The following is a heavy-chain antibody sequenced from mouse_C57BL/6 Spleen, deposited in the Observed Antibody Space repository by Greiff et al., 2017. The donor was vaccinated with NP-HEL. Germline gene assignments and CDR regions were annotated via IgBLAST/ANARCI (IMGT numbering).Heavy chain of an antibody. J-gene: IGHJ1*03. D-gene: IGHD1-1*01. CDR3: ARPFITTVPSYWYFDV. CDR1: GYTFTGYW. CDR2: ILPGSGST. V-gene: IGHV1-9*01. Sequence: QVQLQQSGAELMKPGASVKLSCKATGYTFTGYWLEWVKQRPGHGLVWIGEILPGSGSTNYNEKFKGKATFTADTSSNTAYMQLSILTTEDSAIYYCARPFITTVPSYWYFDVWGTGTTVTVSS.